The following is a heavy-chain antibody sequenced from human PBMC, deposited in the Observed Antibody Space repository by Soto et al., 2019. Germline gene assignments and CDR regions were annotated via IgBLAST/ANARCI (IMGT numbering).Heavy chain of an antibody. CDR2: ISGSGGST. J-gene: IGHJ4*02. CDR3: ASPGIAVAGPFGY. CDR1: GFTFSSYT. Sequence: PGGSLRLCYAASGFTFSSYTMSWVRQAPGKGLEWVSAISGSGGSTYYADSVKGRFTISRDNSKSTLYLQMNSLRAEDTAVYYCASPGIAVAGPFGYWGQGTLVTVYS. D-gene: IGHD6-19*01. V-gene: IGHV3-23*01.